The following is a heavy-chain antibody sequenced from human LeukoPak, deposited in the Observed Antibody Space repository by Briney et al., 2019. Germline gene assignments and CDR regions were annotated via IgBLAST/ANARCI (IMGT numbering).Heavy chain of an antibody. J-gene: IGHJ4*02. D-gene: IGHD5-18*01. Sequence: GESLKISCKGSGYSFTNYWIGWVRQMPGKGLEWMGIIYHDDSNTRYSPSVRGRVTTDTDKSISTAYLKWISLKASETAMYYCARHQDGYSYGYDYWGQGTLVTVSS. CDR2: IYHDDSNT. V-gene: IGHV5-51*01. CDR1: GYSFTNYW. CDR3: ARHQDGYSYGYDY.